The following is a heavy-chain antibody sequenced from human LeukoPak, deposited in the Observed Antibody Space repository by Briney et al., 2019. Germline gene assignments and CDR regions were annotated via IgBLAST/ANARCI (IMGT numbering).Heavy chain of an antibody. CDR2: ISPDGSSA. CDR1: EFSFSSYW. V-gene: IGHV3-74*01. CDR3: ARDLDWILFDY. D-gene: IGHD3-9*01. J-gene: IGHJ4*02. Sequence: GGSLRLSCAASEFSFSSYWMHWVRQAPGKGLVWVSRISPDGSSASYADSVRGRFTISRDNAKNTLFLQMNSLSAEDTAVYYCARDLDWILFDYWGQGTLVTVSS.